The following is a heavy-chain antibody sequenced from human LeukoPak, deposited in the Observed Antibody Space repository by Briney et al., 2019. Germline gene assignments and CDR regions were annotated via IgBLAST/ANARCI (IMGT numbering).Heavy chain of an antibody. CDR3: ARGYDFYYYMDV. J-gene: IGHJ6*03. D-gene: IGHD3-3*01. V-gene: IGHV4-34*01. CDR1: GGSFSGYY. CDR2: INHSGST. Sequence: PSETLSLTCAVYGGSFSGYYWSWIRQPPGKGLEWIGEINHSGSTNYNPSLKSRATISVDTSKNQFSLKLSSVTAADTAVYYCARGYDFYYYMDVWGKGTTVTVSS.